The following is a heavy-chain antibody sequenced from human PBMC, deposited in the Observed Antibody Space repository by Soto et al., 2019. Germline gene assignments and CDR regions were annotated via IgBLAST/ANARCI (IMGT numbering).Heavy chain of an antibody. CDR3: AAGPAANYYYGMDV. Sequence: SETLSLTCTVSGGSVSIGSYYWSCIRQPPGKGLEWIGYIYYSGSTNYNPSLKSRVTISVDTSKNQFSLRLSSVTAADTAVYYCAAGPAANYYYGMDVWGQGTTVTVSS. CDR2: IYYSGST. CDR1: GGSVSIGSYY. V-gene: IGHV4-61*01. D-gene: IGHD2-2*01. J-gene: IGHJ6*02.